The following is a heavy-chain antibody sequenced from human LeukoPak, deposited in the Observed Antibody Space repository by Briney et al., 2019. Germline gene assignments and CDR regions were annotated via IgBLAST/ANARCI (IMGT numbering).Heavy chain of an antibody. D-gene: IGHD6-19*01. Sequence: GGSLRLSCAASGFTFEGYGMSWVRQAPGKGLEWVSVIYSGGSTYYADSGKGRFTISRDNSKNTLYLQMNSLTAEDTAVYYCARGAVAGTRSYAFDIWGQGTMVTVSS. CDR2: IYSGGST. CDR1: GFTFEGYG. V-gene: IGHV3-66*01. J-gene: IGHJ3*02. CDR3: ARGAVAGTRSYAFDI.